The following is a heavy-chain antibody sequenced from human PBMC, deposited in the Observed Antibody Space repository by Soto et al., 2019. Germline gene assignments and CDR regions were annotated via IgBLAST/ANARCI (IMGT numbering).Heavy chain of an antibody. CDR3: ARGLATLFDY. D-gene: IGHD5-12*01. Sequence: QVQLVESGGGVVQPGRSLRLSCAASGFTFSSYAMHWVRQAPGKGLEWVAVISYDGSNKYYADSVKGRFTISRDNSKNTLYLQMNSLRAEDTAVYYCARGLATLFDYWDQGTLVTVSS. V-gene: IGHV3-30-3*01. J-gene: IGHJ4*02. CDR1: GFTFSSYA. CDR2: ISYDGSNK.